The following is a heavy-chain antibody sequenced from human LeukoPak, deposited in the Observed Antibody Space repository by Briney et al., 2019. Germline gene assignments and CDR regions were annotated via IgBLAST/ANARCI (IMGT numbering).Heavy chain of an antibody. CDR2: INPNSGGT. D-gene: IGHD4-17*01. V-gene: IGHV1-2*02. J-gene: IGHJ3*02. CDR1: GYIFTNHY. CDR3: ARGEGYGDYGEDAFDI. Sequence: ASVKVSCKASGYIFTNHYMHWVRQAPGQGLEWMGWINPNSGGTNYAQKFQGRVTMTRDTSISTAYMELSRLRSDDTAVYYCARGEGYGDYGEDAFDIWGQGTMVTVSS.